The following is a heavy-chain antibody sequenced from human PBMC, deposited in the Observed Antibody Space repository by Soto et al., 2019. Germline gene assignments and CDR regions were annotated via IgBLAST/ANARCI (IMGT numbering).Heavy chain of an antibody. CDR2: VDYSGST. D-gene: IGHD5-12*01. V-gene: IGHV4-39*01. CDR3: ARHDSVSGFEYYFDQ. J-gene: IGHJ4*02. CDR1: GDSISSSGYY. Sequence: QLHMQESGPGPVKPSETLSLTCTVSGDSISSSGYYWAWIRQPPGKGLEWIGNVDYSGSTYYNPSLQGRVSFSVDTSKNQFSLMVTSVTAADTAVYYCARHDSVSGFEYYFDQWGQGTLVTVSS.